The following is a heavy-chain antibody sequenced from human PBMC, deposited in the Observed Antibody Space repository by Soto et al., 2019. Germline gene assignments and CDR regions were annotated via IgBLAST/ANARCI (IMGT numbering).Heavy chain of an antibody. CDR2: IRSKAYGGTT. CDR1: GFTFGDYA. D-gene: IGHD6-13*01. Sequence: SLRLSCTASGFTFGDYAMSWFRQAPGKGLEWVGFIRSKAYGGTTEYAASVKGRFTISRDDSKSITYLQMNSLKTEDTAVYYCTSGYSSSWYPDWFDPWGQGTLVTVSS. CDR3: TSGYSSSWYPDWFDP. V-gene: IGHV3-49*03. J-gene: IGHJ5*02.